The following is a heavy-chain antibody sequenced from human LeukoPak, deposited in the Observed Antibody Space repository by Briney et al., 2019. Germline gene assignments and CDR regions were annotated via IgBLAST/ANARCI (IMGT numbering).Heavy chain of an antibody. CDR1: GFTFDDYT. CDR3: ATTSNIAVAGTPGGY. V-gene: IGHV3-43*01. D-gene: IGHD6-19*01. J-gene: IGHJ4*02. Sequence: PGGSLRLSCAASGFTFDDYTMHWVRQAPGKGLEWVSLITWDGGSTYYADSVKGRFTISRDNSKNSLYLQMNSLRTEDTALYYCATTSNIAVAGTPGGYWGQGTLVTVSS. CDR2: ITWDGGST.